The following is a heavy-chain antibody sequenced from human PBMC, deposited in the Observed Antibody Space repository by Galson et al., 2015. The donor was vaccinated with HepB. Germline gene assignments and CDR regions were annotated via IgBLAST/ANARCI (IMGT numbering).Heavy chain of an antibody. CDR2: ISYDGSNK. J-gene: IGHJ6*02. CDR3: ARVFEEVVVAATHYYYYGMDV. V-gene: IGHV3-30*04. CDR1: GFTFSSYA. Sequence: SLRLSCAASGFTFSSYAMHWVRQAPGKGLEWVAVISYDGSNKYYADSVKGRFTISRDNSKNTLYLQMNSLRAEDTAVYYCARVFEEVVVAATHYYYYGMDVWGQGTTVTVSS. D-gene: IGHD2-15*01.